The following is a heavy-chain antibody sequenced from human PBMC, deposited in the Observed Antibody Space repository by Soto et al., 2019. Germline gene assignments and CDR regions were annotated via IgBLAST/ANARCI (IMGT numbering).Heavy chain of an antibody. D-gene: IGHD3-22*01. J-gene: IGHJ4*02. CDR2: ISGSGGST. CDR3: AKDIGYYDSRGGFDY. Sequence: EVQLLDSGGGLVQPGGSLRLSCAASGFTFSSYAMSWVRQAPGTGLEWVSAISGSGGSTYYADSVKGRFTISRDNSKNTLYLQMNSLRAEETAVYYCAKDIGYYDSRGGFDYWGQGTLVTVSS. V-gene: IGHV3-23*01. CDR1: GFTFSSYA.